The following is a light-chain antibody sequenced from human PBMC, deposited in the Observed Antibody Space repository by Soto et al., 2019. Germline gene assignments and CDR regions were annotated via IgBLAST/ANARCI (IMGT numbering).Light chain of an antibody. CDR2: EVS. CDR3: NSYTGSGIV. CDR1: SSDVGGYNY. J-gene: IGLJ1*01. Sequence: QSALTQPASVSGSPGQSITISCTGTSSDVGGYNYVSWYQHPPGKAPKLMIYEVSNRPSGVSYRFSGSKSGNTASLTISGLQAEDEADYYCNSYTGSGIVFGTGTKVTV. V-gene: IGLV2-14*01.